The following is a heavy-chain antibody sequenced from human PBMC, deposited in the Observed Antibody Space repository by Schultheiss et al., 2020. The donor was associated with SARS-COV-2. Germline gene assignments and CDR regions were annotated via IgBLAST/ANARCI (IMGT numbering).Heavy chain of an antibody. J-gene: IGHJ4*02. CDR2: IGTAGDT. V-gene: IGHV3-13*01. CDR1: GFTFSSYD. Sequence: GGSLRLSCAASGFTFSSYDMHWVRQATGKGLEWVSAIGTAGDTYYPGSVKGRFTISRENAKNSLYLQMNSLRAGDTAVYYCARAGRRFLEWLLNLPDYWGQGTLVTVSS. D-gene: IGHD3-3*01. CDR3: ARAGRRFLEWLLNLPDY.